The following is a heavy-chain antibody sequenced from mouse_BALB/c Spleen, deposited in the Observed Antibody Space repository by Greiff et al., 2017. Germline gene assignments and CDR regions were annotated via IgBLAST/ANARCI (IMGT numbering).Heavy chain of an antibody. J-gene: IGHJ4*01. Sequence: LKESGGGLVKPGGSLKLSCAASGFTFSSYTMSWVRQTPEKRLEWVATISSGGSYTYYPDSVKGRFTISRDNAKNTLYLQMSSLKSEDTAMYYCTRDNGNPYYAMDYWGQGTSVTVSS. CDR3: TRDNGNPYYAMDY. CDR2: ISSGGSYT. CDR1: GFTFSSYT. D-gene: IGHD2-1*01. V-gene: IGHV5-6-4*01.